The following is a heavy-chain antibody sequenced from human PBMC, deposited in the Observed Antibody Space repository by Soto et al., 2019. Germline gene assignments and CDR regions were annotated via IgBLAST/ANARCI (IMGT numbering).Heavy chain of an antibody. J-gene: IGHJ5*02. CDR3: ARAHRWLQLGGRGWFDP. CDR1: GGSFSGYY. D-gene: IGHD5-12*01. V-gene: IGHV4-34*01. Sequence: QVQLQQWGAGLLKPSETLSLTCAVYGGSFSGYYWSWIRQPPGKGLEWIGEINHSGSTNYNPSLKSRVTISVDTSKNQCSLKLSSVTAADTAVYYCARAHRWLQLGGRGWFDPWGQGTLVTVSS. CDR2: INHSGST.